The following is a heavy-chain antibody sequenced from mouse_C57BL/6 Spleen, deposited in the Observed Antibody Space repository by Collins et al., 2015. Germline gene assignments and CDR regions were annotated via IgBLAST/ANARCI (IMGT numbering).Heavy chain of an antibody. D-gene: IGHD1-1*01. CDR1: GFNIKNTY. J-gene: IGHJ1*03. CDR2: IDPANGNT. V-gene: IGHV14-3*01. Sequence: EVQLQQSVAELVRPGASVKLSCTASGFNIKNTYMHWVKQRPEQGLEWIGRIDPANGNTKYAPKFQGKATITADTSSNTAYLKFSSLTSEDTAIYFCSYGSSLWYFDVWGTGTTVTVSS. CDR3: SYGSSLWYFDV.